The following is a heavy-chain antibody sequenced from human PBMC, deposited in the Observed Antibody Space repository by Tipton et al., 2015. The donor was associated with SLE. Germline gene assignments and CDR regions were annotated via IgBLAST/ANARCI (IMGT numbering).Heavy chain of an antibody. CDR3: ANVGYCTRTSCFPYYYTYGVDV. V-gene: IGHV3-23*03. CDR2: IYTSGST. D-gene: IGHD2-2*01. CDR1: GFTFGTYA. J-gene: IGHJ6*02. Sequence: SLRLSCEASGFTFGTYAMSWVRQAPGKGLEWVSVIYTSGSTNYADSVKGRFTISRDNSKNTLYLQMNSLRADDTAVYYCANVGYCTRTSCFPYYYTYGVDVWGQGTTVPVS.